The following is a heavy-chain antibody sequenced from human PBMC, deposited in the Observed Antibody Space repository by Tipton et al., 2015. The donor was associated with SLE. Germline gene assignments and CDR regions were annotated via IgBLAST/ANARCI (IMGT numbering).Heavy chain of an antibody. V-gene: IGHV4-59*01. J-gene: IGHJ3*02. Sequence: LRLSCTVSGGSISSYYWSWIRQPPGKGLEYVGSMYDSGRTVYSPSLRSRVTISIDTSKNQFSLRLTSVTGADTAVYYCAREGGDYSDYSAFDIWGPGTRVTVSS. CDR3: AREGGDYSDYSAFDI. D-gene: IGHD4-11*01. CDR1: GGSISSYY. CDR2: MYDSGRT.